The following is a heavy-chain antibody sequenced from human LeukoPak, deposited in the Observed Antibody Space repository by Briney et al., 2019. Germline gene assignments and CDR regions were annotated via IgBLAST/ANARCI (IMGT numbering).Heavy chain of an antibody. CDR1: DGSVSSSSYY. CDR2: ICYSGHT. J-gene: IGHJ5*02. V-gene: IGHV4-39*01. Sequence: SETLSLTCTVSDGSVSSSSYYWGWIRQPPGKGLEWIGSICYSGHTYYNPSLKSRVTISVDTSKNQFFLKLSSVTAADTAVYYCARRQTVATDWFDPWGQGTLVTVSS. D-gene: IGHD2-15*01. CDR3: ARRQTVATDWFDP.